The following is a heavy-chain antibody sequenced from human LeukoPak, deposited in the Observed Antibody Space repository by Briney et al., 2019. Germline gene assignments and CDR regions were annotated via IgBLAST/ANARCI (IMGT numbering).Heavy chain of an antibody. CDR1: GGSISSYY. J-gene: IGHJ3*02. D-gene: IGHD3-16*01. Sequence: SETLSLTCTVSGGSISSYYWSWIRQPPGKGLEWIGYIYYSGSTNYNPSLKSRVTISVDTSKNQFSLKLSSVTAADTAVYYCASTVGVELRPRDAIDIWGQGTMVTVSS. CDR3: ASTVGVELRPRDAIDI. V-gene: IGHV4-59*01. CDR2: IYYSGST.